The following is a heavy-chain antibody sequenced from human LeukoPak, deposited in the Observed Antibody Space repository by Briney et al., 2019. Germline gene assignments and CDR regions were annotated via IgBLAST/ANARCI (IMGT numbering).Heavy chain of an antibody. CDR2: IWYDGSNK. Sequence: GGSLRLSCAASGFTFSSYGVHWVRQAPGKGLEWVAVIWYDGSNKYYADSVKGRFTISRDNSKNTLYLQMNSLRAEDTAVYYCAKEAFYDSSGYYGDYFDYWGQGTLVTVSS. V-gene: IGHV3-33*06. CDR3: AKEAFYDSSGYYGDYFDY. D-gene: IGHD3-22*01. J-gene: IGHJ4*02. CDR1: GFTFSSYG.